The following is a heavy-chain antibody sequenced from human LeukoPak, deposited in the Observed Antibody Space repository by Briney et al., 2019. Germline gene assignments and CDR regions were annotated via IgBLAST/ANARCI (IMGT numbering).Heavy chain of an antibody. V-gene: IGHV3-21*01. J-gene: IGHJ6*03. D-gene: IGHD6-13*01. CDR1: GFTFSSYS. Sequence: PGGSLRLSCAASGFTFSSYSMNWVRQAPGKGLEWVSSISSSSSYIYYADSVKGRVTISRDNAKNSLYLQMNSLRAEDTAVYYCARVAAAGPIKNYYYYMDVWGKGTTVTVSS. CDR2: ISSSSSYI. CDR3: ARVAAAGPIKNYYYYMDV.